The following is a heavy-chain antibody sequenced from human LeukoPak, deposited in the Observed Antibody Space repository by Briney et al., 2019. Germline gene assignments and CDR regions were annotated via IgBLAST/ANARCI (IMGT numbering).Heavy chain of an antibody. Sequence: SETLSLTCTVSGGSISSYYWSWIRQPPGKGLEWIGYIYYSGSTNYNPSLKSRVTISVDTSKNQFSLKLSSVTAADTAVYYCARGFGLMTTVVTPGHFDYWGQGTLVTVSS. CDR3: ARGFGLMTTVVTPGHFDY. CDR2: IYYSGST. CDR1: GGSISSYY. J-gene: IGHJ4*02. V-gene: IGHV4-59*01. D-gene: IGHD4-23*01.